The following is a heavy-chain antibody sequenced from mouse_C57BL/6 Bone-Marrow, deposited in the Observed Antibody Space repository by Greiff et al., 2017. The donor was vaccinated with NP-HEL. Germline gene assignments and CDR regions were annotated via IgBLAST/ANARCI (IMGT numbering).Heavy chain of an antibody. D-gene: IGHD2-4*01. Sequence: EVKLMESGGGLVQPGGSLSLSCAASGFTFTDYYMSWVRQPPGKALEWLGFIRNKANGYTTEYSASVKGRFTISRDNSQSILYLQMNALRAEDSATYDCARYREGDYEGNFDYWGQGTTLTVSS. CDR2: IRNKANGYTT. V-gene: IGHV7-3*01. CDR1: GFTFTDYY. CDR3: ARYREGDYEGNFDY. J-gene: IGHJ2*01.